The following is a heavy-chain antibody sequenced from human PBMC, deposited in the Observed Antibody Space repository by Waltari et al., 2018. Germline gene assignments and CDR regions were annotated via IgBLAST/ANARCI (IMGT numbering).Heavy chain of an antibody. V-gene: IGHV4-4*02. Sequence: QVQLQESGPGLVKPSQTLSLTCTVSGGSISSSNWWSWVRQPPGKGLEWIGEIYHSGSTNYNPSLKSRVTISVDKSKNQFSLKLSSVTAADTAVYYCARVHVGGATGNGVGFDYWGQGTLVTVSS. CDR2: IYHSGST. J-gene: IGHJ4*02. CDR3: ARVHVGGATGNGVGFDY. D-gene: IGHD1-26*01. CDR1: GGSISSSNW.